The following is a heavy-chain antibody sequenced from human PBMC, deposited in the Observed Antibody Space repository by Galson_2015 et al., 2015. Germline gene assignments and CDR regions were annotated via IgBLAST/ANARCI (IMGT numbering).Heavy chain of an antibody. CDR2: ILSDGTT. CDR1: GFAFSPYT. CDR3: ARRVEGAFDV. V-gene: IGHV3-23*01. Sequence: SLRLSCAASGFAFSPYTMGWVRQAPWKGLEWVSAILSDGTTSYIDSVKGRFTISRDNSKSTVYLQTNSLRDDDAALYYCARRVEGAFDVWGQGTMVTVSS. J-gene: IGHJ3*01.